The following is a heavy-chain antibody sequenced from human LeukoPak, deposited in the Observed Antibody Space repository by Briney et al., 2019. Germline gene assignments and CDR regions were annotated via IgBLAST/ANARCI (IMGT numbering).Heavy chain of an antibody. D-gene: IGHD4-23*01. CDR1: GGSISSSSYY. CDR3: ARQHDYGGNPPFDY. Sequence: SETLSLTCTVSGGSISSSSYYWGWIRQPPGKGLVWIGSTYYSGSTYYNPSLKSRVTISVDTSKNQFSLRLSSVTAADTAVYYCARQHDYGGNPPFDYWGQGTLVTVSS. V-gene: IGHV4-39*01. J-gene: IGHJ4*02. CDR2: TYYSGST.